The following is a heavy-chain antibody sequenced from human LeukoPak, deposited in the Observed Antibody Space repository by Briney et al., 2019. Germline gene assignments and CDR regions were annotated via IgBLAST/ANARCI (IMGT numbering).Heavy chain of an antibody. D-gene: IGHD1-14*01. Sequence: PGGSLRFSCAASGFTFSNAWMSWVRQAPGKGLEWVGRIKSKTDGRTTNYAAPVKGRFTISRDDSKNTLYLQMNSLKTEDTAVYYCTTTGVDYYFDYWGQGTLVTVSS. J-gene: IGHJ4*02. CDR1: GFTFSNAW. CDR2: IKSKTDGRTT. CDR3: TTTGVDYYFDY. V-gene: IGHV3-15*01.